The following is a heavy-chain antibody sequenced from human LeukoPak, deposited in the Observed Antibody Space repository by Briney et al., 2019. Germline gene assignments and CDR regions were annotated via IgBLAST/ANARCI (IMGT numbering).Heavy chain of an antibody. CDR1: GFTFSSYE. Sequence: GGSLRLSCAASGFTFSSYEMNWVRQAPGKGLEWVSYISSSGSTIYYADSVKGRFTISRDNAKNSLYLRMNSLRAEDTAVYYCARDRGGGDYLGYWGQGTLVTDSS. CDR3: ARDRGGGDYLGY. CDR2: ISSSGSTI. J-gene: IGHJ4*02. D-gene: IGHD4-17*01. V-gene: IGHV3-48*03.